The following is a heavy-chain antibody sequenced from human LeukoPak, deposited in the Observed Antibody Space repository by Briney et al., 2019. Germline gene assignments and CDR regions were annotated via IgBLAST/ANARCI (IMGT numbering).Heavy chain of an antibody. D-gene: IGHD3-22*01. CDR3: ARVRDSSGYYLGAFDV. CDR1: NGSISSNY. Sequence: SETLSLTCTVSNGSISSNYWSWIRQAAGKGLEWIWRISNSGSTNYNPSLKSRVTMSIDTSKNQFSLRLSSVTAADTATYYCARVRDSSGYYLGAFDVWGQGTKVTVSS. V-gene: IGHV4-4*07. J-gene: IGHJ3*01. CDR2: ISNSGST.